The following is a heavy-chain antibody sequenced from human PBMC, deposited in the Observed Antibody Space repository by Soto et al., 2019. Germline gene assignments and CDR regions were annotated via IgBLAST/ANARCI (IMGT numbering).Heavy chain of an antibody. CDR3: AKVIAAAGTGYWFDP. CDR2: ISGSGGST. Sequence: EVQLLESGGGLVQPGGSLRLSCAASGFTFSSYAMSWVRQAPGKGLEWVSAISGSGGSTYYADSVKGRFTISRDNSKNTLYLQMNSLRAEDTAGYYCAKVIAAAGTGYWFDPWGQVTLVTVSS. CDR1: GFTFSSYA. V-gene: IGHV3-23*01. D-gene: IGHD6-13*01. J-gene: IGHJ5*02.